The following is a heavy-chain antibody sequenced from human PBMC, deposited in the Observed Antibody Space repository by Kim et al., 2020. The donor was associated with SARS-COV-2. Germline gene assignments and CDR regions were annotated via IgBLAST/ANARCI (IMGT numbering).Heavy chain of an antibody. Sequence: TYDADSVEGRLTISRDTAKNTMYLQIDSLRAEDTAVYYCARGSGNFGDFDYWGQGTLVTVSS. V-gene: IGHV3-74*01. CDR3: ARGSGNFGDFDY. J-gene: IGHJ4*02. D-gene: IGHD3-10*01. CDR2: T.